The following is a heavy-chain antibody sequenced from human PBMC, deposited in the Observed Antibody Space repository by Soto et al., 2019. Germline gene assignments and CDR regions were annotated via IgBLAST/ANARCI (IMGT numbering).Heavy chain of an antibody. CDR1: GFTFADYW. D-gene: IGHD3-10*02. V-gene: IGHV3-74*01. CDR3: ARGVRGSYSFDF. Sequence: EVQLVESGGGLVQPGGSLRLSCAASGFTFADYWIHWVRQVPGKGLVWVSRINGDGSRTNYAHFVKGQFTISRDNAKHTVNLQMHSLSVDVTAVFYCARGVRGSYSFDFWGQGTLVTVSS. CDR2: INGDGSRT. J-gene: IGHJ4*02.